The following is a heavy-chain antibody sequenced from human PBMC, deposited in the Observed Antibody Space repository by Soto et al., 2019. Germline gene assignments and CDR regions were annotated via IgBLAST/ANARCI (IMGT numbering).Heavy chain of an antibody. Sequence: GGSLRLSCAASGFTFSSYAMSWVRQAPGKGLEWVSAISGSGGSTYYADSVKGRFTISRDNSKNTLYLQMNSLRAEDTAVYYCAKESEGILTGYYSGYYYYGMDVWGQGTTVTAP. CDR2: ISGSGGST. V-gene: IGHV3-23*01. CDR3: AKESEGILTGYYSGYYYYGMDV. J-gene: IGHJ6*02. CDR1: GFTFSSYA. D-gene: IGHD3-9*01.